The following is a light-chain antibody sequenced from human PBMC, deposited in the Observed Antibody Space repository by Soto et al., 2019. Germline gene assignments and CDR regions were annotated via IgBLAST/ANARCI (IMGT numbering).Light chain of an antibody. J-gene: IGKJ1*01. V-gene: IGKV3-20*01. CDR2: GAS. CDR1: QSVTNNF. Sequence: IVLTQSPGTLSLSPGERATLSCGASQSVTNNFLAWYQQKPGQAPRLLIYGASSRATGVPDRFSGSGSGTDFTLTISSLQAEDVAVYYCQQYYTTPRTFGQGTKVEIK. CDR3: QQYYTTPRT.